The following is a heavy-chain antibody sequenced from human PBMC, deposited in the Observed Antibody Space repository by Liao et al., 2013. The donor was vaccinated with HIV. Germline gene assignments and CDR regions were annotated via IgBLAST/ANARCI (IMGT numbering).Heavy chain of an antibody. J-gene: IGHJ2*01. CDR3: ARGQSDYDFWSGYFTHWYFDL. Sequence: QLQLQESGPGLVKPSETLSLTCTVSGGSISSRSYYWGWIRQPPGKGLEWIGSIFYSGSTYYNPSLKSRVTISVDTSKNQFSLKLTSVTAADTAVYYCARGQSDYDFWSGYFTHWYFDLWGRGTLVTVSS. V-gene: IGHV4-39*07. D-gene: IGHD3-3*01. CDR2: IFYSGST. CDR1: GGSISSRSYY.